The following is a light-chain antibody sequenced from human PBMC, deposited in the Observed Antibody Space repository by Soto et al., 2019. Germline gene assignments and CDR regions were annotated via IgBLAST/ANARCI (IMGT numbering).Light chain of an antibody. V-gene: IGLV1-40*01. CDR1: SSNIGAGYD. Sequence: QSVLTQPPSVSGAPGQRVTISCTGSSSNIGAGYDVHWYQQLPGTAPNLLIYSNSNRPSGVPDRFSGSKSGTSASLAITGLQAEDEADYYCQSYDSSLSAGLFGGGTKLTVL. J-gene: IGLJ2*01. CDR2: SNS. CDR3: QSYDSSLSAGL.